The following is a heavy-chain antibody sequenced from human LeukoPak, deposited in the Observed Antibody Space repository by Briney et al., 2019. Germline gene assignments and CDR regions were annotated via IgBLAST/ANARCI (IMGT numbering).Heavy chain of an antibody. CDR3: AREDQQLAGNLDY. CDR2: IYSGGST. Sequence: GGPLRLSCAASGFTVSSTYMSWVRQATGKGLEWVSVIYSGGSTYYADSVKGRFTISRDNSKNTLCLQMNSLRAEDTAVYYCAREDQQLAGNLDYWGQGTLVTVSS. D-gene: IGHD6-13*01. CDR1: GFTVSSTY. V-gene: IGHV3-53*01. J-gene: IGHJ4*02.